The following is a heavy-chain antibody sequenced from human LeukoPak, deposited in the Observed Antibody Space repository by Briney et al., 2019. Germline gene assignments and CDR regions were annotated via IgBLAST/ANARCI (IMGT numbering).Heavy chain of an antibody. J-gene: IGHJ4*02. CDR3: AKFWSGYYTD. CDR1: GDTFGTFS. Sequence: EASVKVSCKASGDTFGTFSFNWVLQAPSEGLEWLGGLTPLAGTPNYAQKFQGRLTISADKSTSTVYMELSRLTSEDTAVYFCAKFWSGYYTDWGQGTLVSVSS. CDR2: LTPLAGTP. V-gene: IGHV1-69*06. D-gene: IGHD3-3*01.